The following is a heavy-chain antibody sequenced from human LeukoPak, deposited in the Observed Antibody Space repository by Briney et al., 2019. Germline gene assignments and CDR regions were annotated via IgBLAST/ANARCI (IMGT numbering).Heavy chain of an antibody. V-gene: IGHV1-69*01. D-gene: IGHD2-2*01. CDR1: GGTFSSYA. Sequence: PGSSVKVSCKASGGTFSSYAISWVRRAPGQGLEWMGGIIPIFGTANYAQKFQGRVTITADESTSTAYMELSSLRSEDTAVYYCARAADCSSTSCSYLDYWGQGTLVTVSS. J-gene: IGHJ4*02. CDR3: ARAADCSSTSCSYLDY. CDR2: IIPIFGTA.